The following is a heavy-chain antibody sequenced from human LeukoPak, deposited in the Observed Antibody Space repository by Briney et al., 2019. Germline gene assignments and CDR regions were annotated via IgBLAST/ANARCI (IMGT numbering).Heavy chain of an antibody. CDR1: GFTFSNNN. CDR2: ISDSGHVI. Sequence: GGSLRLSCADSGFTFSNNNMNWVRQAPGRGLEWLSFISDSGHVIYYADSVKGRFTISRDNAKNSLYLQMNSLRDEDTALYYCARDVDWGFDSWGQGTLVTVSS. J-gene: IGHJ4*02. V-gene: IGHV3-48*02. CDR3: ARDVDWGFDS. D-gene: IGHD7-27*01.